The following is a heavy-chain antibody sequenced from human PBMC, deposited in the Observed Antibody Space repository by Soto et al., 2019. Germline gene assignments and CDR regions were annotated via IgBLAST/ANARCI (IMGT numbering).Heavy chain of an antibody. Sequence: SETLSLTCTVSGASMNSYHWSWIRQPAGKGLEWIGHIHSSGITNYNPSLKSRVTMSVDTSKNQFSLRLMSLTAADTAVYYCARDQGVAAAGITWFDPWGHGALVTFSS. CDR1: GASMNSYH. CDR3: ARDQGVAAAGITWFDP. V-gene: IGHV4-4*07. J-gene: IGHJ5*02. D-gene: IGHD6-13*01. CDR2: IHSSGIT.